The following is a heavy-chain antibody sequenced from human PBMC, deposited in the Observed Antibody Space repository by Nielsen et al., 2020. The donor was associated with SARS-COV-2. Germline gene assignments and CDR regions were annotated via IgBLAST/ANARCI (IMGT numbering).Heavy chain of an antibody. CDR1: GGSITTYY. J-gene: IGHJ3*01. D-gene: IGHD3-10*01. Sequence: SETLSLTCAVSGGSITTYYWHWIRQSPGKGLEWIGYIYYSGNTNYNPSLKSRVTISVDTSKNQFSLKLSSVTAADTAVYYCAKFRGLGRSVGAFDVWGPGTKVTVSS. V-gene: IGHV4-59*13. CDR2: IYYSGNT. CDR3: AKFRGLGRSVGAFDV.